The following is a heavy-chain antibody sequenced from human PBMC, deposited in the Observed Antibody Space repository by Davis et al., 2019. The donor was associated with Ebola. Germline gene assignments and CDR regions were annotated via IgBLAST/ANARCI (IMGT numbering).Heavy chain of an antibody. J-gene: IGHJ5*02. Sequence: SETLSLTCTVSGGSISSYYWSWIRQPPGKGLEWIGYIYYSGSTNYNPSLKSRVTISVDTSKNQFSLKLSSVTAADTAVYYCARGRQYGWFDPWGQGTLVTVSS. V-gene: IGHV4-59*12. CDR1: GGSISSYY. D-gene: IGHD4-11*01. CDR3: ARGRQYGWFDP. CDR2: IYYSGST.